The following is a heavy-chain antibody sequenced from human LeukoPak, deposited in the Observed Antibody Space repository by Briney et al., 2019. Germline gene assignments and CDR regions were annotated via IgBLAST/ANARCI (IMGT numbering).Heavy chain of an antibody. CDR3: ARSRGDF. Sequence: GGSLRLSCAASGFIFSGYWMSWVRQGPGRGLEWVASVKPDGSGTFYVDSVKGRFTISRDNAHNSLFLQMNSLRAEDMAFYYCARSRGDFWGQGALVTVSS. J-gene: IGHJ4*02. V-gene: IGHV3-7*01. CDR1: GFIFSGYW. CDR2: VKPDGSGT.